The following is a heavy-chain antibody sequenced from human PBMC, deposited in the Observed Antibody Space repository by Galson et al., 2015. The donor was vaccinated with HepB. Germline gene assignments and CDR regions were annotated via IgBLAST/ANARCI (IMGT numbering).Heavy chain of an antibody. CDR3: ARAAVTPLRYYYYGMDV. CDR2: INAGNGNT. J-gene: IGHJ6*02. D-gene: IGHD4-17*01. CDR1: GYTFTSYA. V-gene: IGHV1-3*01. Sequence: SVKVSCKASGYTFTSYAMHWVRQAPGQRLEWMGRINAGNGNTKYSQKFQGRVTITRDTSASTAYMELSSLRSEDTAVYYCARAAVTPLRYYYYGMDVWGQGTTVTVSS.